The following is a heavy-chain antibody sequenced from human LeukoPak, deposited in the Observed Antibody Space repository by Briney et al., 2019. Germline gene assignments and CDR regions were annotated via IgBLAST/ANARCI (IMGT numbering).Heavy chain of an antibody. CDR1: GFTFSSYA. CDR2: ISGSGGST. V-gene: IGHV3-23*01. Sequence: PGGSLRLSCAASGFTFSSYAMSWVRQAPGKGLEWVSAISGSGGSTYYADSVKGRFTISRDNSKNTLYLQMNSLRAEDAAVYYCAMSRYGDYPLGYWGQGTLVTVSS. J-gene: IGHJ4*02. D-gene: IGHD4-17*01. CDR3: AMSRYGDYPLGY.